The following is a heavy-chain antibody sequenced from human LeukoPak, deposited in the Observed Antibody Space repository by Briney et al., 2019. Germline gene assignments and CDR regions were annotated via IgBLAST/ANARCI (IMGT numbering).Heavy chain of an antibody. CDR1: GYRFSSYW. CDR3: ARVSLLYGDYSCGDY. D-gene: IGHD4-17*01. J-gene: IGHJ4*02. Sequence: GEPLKISCKGSGYRFSSYWIAWVRQMPGKGLGGMGVIYPGDSDTRYSPSFQGQVTISADKSISTAYLQWSSLKASDTAMYYCARVSLLYGDYSCGDYWGQGTLVTVSS. CDR2: IYPGDSDT. V-gene: IGHV5-51*01.